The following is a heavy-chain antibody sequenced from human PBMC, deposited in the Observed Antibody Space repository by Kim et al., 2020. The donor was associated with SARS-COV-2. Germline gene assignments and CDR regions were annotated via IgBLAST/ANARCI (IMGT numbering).Heavy chain of an antibody. V-gene: IGHV4-39*01. CDR3: ARLHGSTTMGP. CDR2: IYYSGST. CDR1: GGSISSSSYY. D-gene: IGHD2-2*01. J-gene: IGHJ5*02. Sequence: SETLSLTCTVSGGSISSSSYYWGWIRQPPGKGLEWIGSIYYSGSTYYNPSLKSRVTISVDTSKNQFSLKLSSVTAADTAVYYCARLHGSTTMGPWGQGTLVTVSS.